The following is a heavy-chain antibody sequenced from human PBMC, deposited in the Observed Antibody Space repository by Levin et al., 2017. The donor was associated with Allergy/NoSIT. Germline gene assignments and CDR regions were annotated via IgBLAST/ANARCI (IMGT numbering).Heavy chain of an antibody. CDR2: ISSISSSI. J-gene: IGHJ4*02. D-gene: IGHD2-15*01. V-gene: IGHV3-48*01. CDR3: AREYAPHCSGGSCYGY. CDR1: GFTFSTYS. Sequence: GESLKISCAASGFTFSTYSMNWVRQAPGKGLEWVAYISSISSSIYYADSVQGRFTISRDNAKHSLYLQMNSLRAEDTAVYYCAREYAPHCSGGSCYGYWGQGTLVAVSS.